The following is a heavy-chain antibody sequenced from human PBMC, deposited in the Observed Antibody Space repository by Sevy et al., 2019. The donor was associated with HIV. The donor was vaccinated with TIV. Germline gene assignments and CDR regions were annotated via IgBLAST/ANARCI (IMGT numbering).Heavy chain of an antibody. CDR3: AKASYRDYYDSGGYETE. D-gene: IGHD3-22*01. CDR2: ISSDGRNI. V-gene: IGHV3-30*04. Sequence: GGSLRLSCAASGFTFVSYAMHWVHQAPGKGLEWVAMISSDGRNINYADSVKGRFTISRDTSKNTLLLQMNRLRAEDTAVYYCAKASYRDYYDSGGYETEWGQGTLVTVSS. J-gene: IGHJ4*02. CDR1: GFTFVSYA.